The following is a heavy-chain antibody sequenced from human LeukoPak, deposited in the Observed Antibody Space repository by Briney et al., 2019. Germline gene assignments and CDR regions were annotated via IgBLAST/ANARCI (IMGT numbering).Heavy chain of an antibody. CDR1: GFTFSSHA. CDR2: IGGSGSPI. V-gene: IGHV3-23*01. J-gene: IGHJ4*02. Sequence: GGSLRLSCAASGFTFSSHAMSWVRQAPGKGLEWVSTIGGSGSPIFYTDSVKGRFTISRDNSRNTLHLQMNSLSPEDSAIYYCVKDFDYWGQGTLVTVSS. CDR3: VKDFDY.